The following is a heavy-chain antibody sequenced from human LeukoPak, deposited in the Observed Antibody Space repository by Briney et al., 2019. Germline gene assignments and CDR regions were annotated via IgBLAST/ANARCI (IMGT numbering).Heavy chain of an antibody. J-gene: IGHJ4*02. D-gene: IGHD3-10*01. CDR1: GGSFSGYY. Sequence: SETLSLTCAVYGGSFSGYYWSWIRQPPGKGLEWIGEINHSGSANYNPSLKSRVTISVDTSKNQFSLKLSSVTAADTAVYYCARGYYGPPYYWGQGTLVTVSS. V-gene: IGHV4-34*01. CDR2: INHSGSA. CDR3: ARGYYGPPYY.